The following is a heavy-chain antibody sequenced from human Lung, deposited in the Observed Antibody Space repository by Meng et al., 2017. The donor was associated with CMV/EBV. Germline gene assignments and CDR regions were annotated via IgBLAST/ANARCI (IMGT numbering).Heavy chain of an antibody. CDR3: ARVVTALWGYYFDY. V-gene: IGHV4-4*02. D-gene: IGHD2-21*02. CDR1: GGPCGSSNW. J-gene: IGHJ4*02. Sequence: GQLAGAGPGRMDPWATLSLPSGGLGGPCGSSNWWSWVRQPPGKGLEWIGEIYHSGSTNNNPSLKGRVTISVDKSKNQFSLKLSSVTAADTAVYYCARVVTALWGYYFDYWGQGTLVTVSS. CDR2: IYHSGST.